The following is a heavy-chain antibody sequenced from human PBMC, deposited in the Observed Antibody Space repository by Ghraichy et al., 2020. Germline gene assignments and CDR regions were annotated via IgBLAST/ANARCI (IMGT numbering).Heavy chain of an antibody. V-gene: IGHV3-49*03. CDR3: TRVLSIAVAGTGPRAYYYYGMDV. J-gene: IGHJ6*02. D-gene: IGHD6-19*01. CDR1: GFTFGDYA. Sequence: GGSLRLSCTASGFTFGDYAMSWFRQAPGKGLEWVGFIRSKAYGGTTEYAASVKGRFTISRDDSKSIAYLQMNSLKTEDTAVYYCTRVLSIAVAGTGPRAYYYYGMDVWGQGTTVTVSS. CDR2: IRSKAYGGTT.